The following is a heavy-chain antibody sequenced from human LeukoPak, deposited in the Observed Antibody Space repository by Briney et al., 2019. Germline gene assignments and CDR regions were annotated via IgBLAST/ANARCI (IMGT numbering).Heavy chain of an antibody. D-gene: IGHD2-15*01. Sequence: ASVKVSCKASEYTFTGYYMHWVRQAPGQGLEWMGWINPNSGGTNYAQKFQGRVTITRDTSISTAYMELSRLRSDDTAVYYCARSIGYCSGGSCSDVDPWGQGTLVTVSS. CDR2: INPNSGGT. J-gene: IGHJ5*02. CDR1: EYTFTGYY. CDR3: ARSIGYCSGGSCSDVDP. V-gene: IGHV1-2*02.